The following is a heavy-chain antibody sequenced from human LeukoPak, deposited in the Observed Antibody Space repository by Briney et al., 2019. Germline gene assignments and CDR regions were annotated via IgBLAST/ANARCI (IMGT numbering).Heavy chain of an antibody. Sequence: GGSLRLSCAASGFTFSSYAMGWVRQAPGKGLEWVSAISGSGGSTYYADSVKGRFTISRDNSKNTLYLQMNSLRAEDTAVYYCATGDDGIVVVVAATPFDYWGQGTLVTVSS. D-gene: IGHD2-15*01. CDR1: GFTFSSYA. CDR3: ATGDDGIVVVVAATPFDY. V-gene: IGHV3-23*01. CDR2: ISGSGGST. J-gene: IGHJ4*02.